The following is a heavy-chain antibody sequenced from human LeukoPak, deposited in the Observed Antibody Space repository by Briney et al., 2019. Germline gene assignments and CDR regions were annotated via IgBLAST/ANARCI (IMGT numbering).Heavy chain of an antibody. CDR2: IWYDGSNK. CDR1: GFTFSSYG. D-gene: IGHD6-6*01. J-gene: IGHJ4*02. V-gene: IGHV3-30*02. CDR3: AKDSLLGYGSSSRGIDY. Sequence: TGGSLRLSCAASGFTFSSYGMHWVRQAPGKGLEWVAVIWYDGSNKYYADSVKGRFTISRDNSKNTLYLQMNSLRGEDTAVYYCAKDSLLGYGSSSRGIDYWGQGTLVTVSS.